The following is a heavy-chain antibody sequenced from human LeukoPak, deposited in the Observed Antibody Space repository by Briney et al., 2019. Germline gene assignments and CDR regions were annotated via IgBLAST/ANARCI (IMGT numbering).Heavy chain of an antibody. J-gene: IGHJ4*02. D-gene: IGHD3-22*01. CDR2: IKQDGGEK. V-gene: IGHV3-7*01. CDR3: ARRADYYDSSGYTDY. Sequence: GGSMRLSCAASGFTFSSYSMNWVRQAPGKGLEWVANIKQDGGEKYYVDSVKGRFTISRDNAKNSLYLQMNSLRAEDTAVYYCARRADYYDSSGYTDYWGQGTLVTVSS. CDR1: GFTFSSYS.